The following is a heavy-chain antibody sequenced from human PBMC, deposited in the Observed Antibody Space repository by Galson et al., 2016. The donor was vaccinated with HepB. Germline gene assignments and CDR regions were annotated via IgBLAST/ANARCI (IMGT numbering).Heavy chain of an antibody. CDR2: ISYDGRNI. CDR3: ARGVAESVVLADEDTSHI. D-gene: IGHD2-21*01. V-gene: IGHV3-30*04. Sequence: SLRLSCAASGFIFSSYEMHWVRQAPGKGLEWVAVISYDGRNILYADSVKGRFTISRDNSRNTLYVQLNSLRHEDTAVYFCARGVAESVVLADEDTSHIWGQGTMVTVFS. CDR1: GFIFSSYE. J-gene: IGHJ3*02.